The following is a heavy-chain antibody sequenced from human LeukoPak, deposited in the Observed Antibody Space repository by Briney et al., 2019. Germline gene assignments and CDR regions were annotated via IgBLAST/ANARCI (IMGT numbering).Heavy chain of an antibody. J-gene: IGHJ5*02. V-gene: IGHV3-23*01. CDR1: GFTFSSYG. CDR3: ARNYYHSSAPGSWFDP. CDR2: ISGSGGST. D-gene: IGHD3-22*01. Sequence: GGSLRLSCAASGFTFSSYGMHWVRQAPGKGLEWVSAISGSGGSTYYADSVKGRFTISRDKSKNTLYLQMNSVRPEDTAVYFCARNYYHSSAPGSWFDPWGQGTLVTVSS.